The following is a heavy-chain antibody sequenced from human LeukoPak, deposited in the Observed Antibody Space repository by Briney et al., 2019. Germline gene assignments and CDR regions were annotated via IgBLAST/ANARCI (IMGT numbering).Heavy chain of an antibody. D-gene: IGHD6-13*01. Sequence: SETLSLTCTVSGVSISSYYWSWIRQPPGKGLEWIGYIYYSGSTNYNPSLRSRVTISVDTSKNQISLRLTSVTAADTAVYYCARGRLGSSWGDYMDVWGKGTTVTVSS. V-gene: IGHV4-59*01. CDR1: GVSISSYY. J-gene: IGHJ6*03. CDR2: IYYSGST. CDR3: ARGRLGSSWGDYMDV.